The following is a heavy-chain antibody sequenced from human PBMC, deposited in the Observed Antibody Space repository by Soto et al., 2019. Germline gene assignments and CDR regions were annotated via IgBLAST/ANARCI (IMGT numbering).Heavy chain of an antibody. V-gene: IGHV5-51*01. J-gene: IGHJ4*02. D-gene: IGHD3-22*01. CDR3: ARQESPYYDSSGYVGFDY. CDR1: GYSFTSYW. CDR2: IYPGDSDT. Sequence: GESLKISCKGSGYSFTSYWIGWVRQMPGKGLEWMGIIYPGDSDTRYSPSFQGQVTISADKSISTAYLQWSSLKASDTAMYYCARQESPYYDSSGYVGFDYWGQGTLVTVSS.